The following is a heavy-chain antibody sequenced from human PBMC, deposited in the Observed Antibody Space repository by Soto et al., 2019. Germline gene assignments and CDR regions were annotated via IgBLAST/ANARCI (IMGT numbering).Heavy chain of an antibody. Sequence: PGGSLRLSCAASGFTFSTYGMHWVRQAPGKGLKWVAVISYDGNNKYYADSVKGRFTISRDNSKNTLYLQMSSLRAEDTAVYYCAKSAYNWNDGFFGYWGQGTLVTVSS. CDR3: AKSAYNWNDGFFGY. CDR1: GFTFSTYG. J-gene: IGHJ4*02. CDR2: ISYDGNNK. V-gene: IGHV3-30*18. D-gene: IGHD1-1*01.